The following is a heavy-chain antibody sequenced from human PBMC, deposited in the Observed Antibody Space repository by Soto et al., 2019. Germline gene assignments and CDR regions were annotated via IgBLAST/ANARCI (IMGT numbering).Heavy chain of an antibody. Sequence: PGGSLRLSFAASGFTFRSYSMNWVRQAPGKGLEWVSSISSSSSYIYYADSVKGRFTISRDNAKNSLYLQMNSLRAEDTAVYYCARDPGGNVPAAIYWFDPWGHGTLVTVYS. D-gene: IGHD2-2*02. CDR2: ISSSSSYI. J-gene: IGHJ5*02. V-gene: IGHV3-21*01. CDR3: ARDPGGNVPAAIYWFDP. CDR1: GFTFRSYS.